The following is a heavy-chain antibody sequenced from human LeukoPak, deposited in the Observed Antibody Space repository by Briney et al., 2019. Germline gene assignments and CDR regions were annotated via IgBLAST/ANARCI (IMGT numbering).Heavy chain of an antibody. CDR3: AKDRTSTWSWDY. CDR2: ILSDGNDK. Sequence: GGSLRLSCAASGFTFSSYDMHWVRQAPGGGLEWVAIILSDGNDKYYADSVKGRFTISRDNSKDTLDLQMNSLRAEDTAVYYCAKDRTSTWSWDYWGRGTLVIVSS. D-gene: IGHD6-13*01. V-gene: IGHV3-30*18. J-gene: IGHJ4*02. CDR1: GFTFSSYD.